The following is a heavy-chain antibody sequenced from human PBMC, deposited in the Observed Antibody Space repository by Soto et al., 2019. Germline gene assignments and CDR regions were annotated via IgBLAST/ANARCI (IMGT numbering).Heavy chain of an antibody. V-gene: IGHV4-34*01. J-gene: IGHJ5*02. CDR2: INHSGST. D-gene: IGHD3-10*01. CDR1: GGSFSGYY. CDR3: ASLWFGEINWFDP. Sequence: PSETLSLTCAVYGGSFSGYYWSWIRQPPGKGLEWIGEINHSGSTNYNPSLKSRVTISVDTSKNQFSLKLSSVTAADTAVYYCASLWFGEINWFDPWGQGTLVTVSS.